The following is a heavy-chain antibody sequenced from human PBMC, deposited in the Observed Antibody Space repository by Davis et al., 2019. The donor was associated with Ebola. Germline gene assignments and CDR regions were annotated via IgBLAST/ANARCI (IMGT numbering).Heavy chain of an antibody. CDR2: INPYSGGT. Sequence: ASVKVSCKASGYTFTGYYIHWVRQAPGQGLEWMGRINPYSGGTNYAQKFQGRVTMTRDTSISTAYMELSRLRSDDTAVYYCARAQFPTTSDHWGQGILVTVSS. V-gene: IGHV1-2*06. CDR1: GYTFTGYY. J-gene: IGHJ4*02. CDR3: ARAQFPTTSDH. D-gene: IGHD1-1*01.